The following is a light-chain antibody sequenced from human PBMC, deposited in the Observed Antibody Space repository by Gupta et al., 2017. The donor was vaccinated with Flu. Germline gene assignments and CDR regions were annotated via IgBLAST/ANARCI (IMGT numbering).Light chain of an antibody. CDR3: SSYTAGSIL. V-gene: IGLV2-14*01. J-gene: IGLJ1*01. Sequence: QSALTQPASVSGPPGQSITILCTGTSSECGGYNYVSWYQQHPCKAPKLMIYEVSNRPSGVSNRFSGSKSGNTASLTISDLQAEDEAAYYCSSYTAGSILFGTGTKVTVL. CDR1: SSECGGYNY. CDR2: EVS.